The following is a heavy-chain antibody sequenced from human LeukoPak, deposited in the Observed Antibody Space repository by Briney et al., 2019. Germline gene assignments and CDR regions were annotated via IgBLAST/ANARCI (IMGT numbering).Heavy chain of an antibody. V-gene: IGHV3-7*01. Sequence: QSGGSLRLSCAASEFAFDDYWMAWVRQAPGRRLEWVANINRDESEKYYVDSVKGRFTSSRDNAKNSLYLQMNSLTAEDTAVYYCGRERLLSAARHFDHWGQGTLVTVSS. CDR3: GRERLLSAARHFDH. J-gene: IGHJ4*02. D-gene: IGHD6-13*01. CDR2: INRDESEK. CDR1: EFAFDDYW.